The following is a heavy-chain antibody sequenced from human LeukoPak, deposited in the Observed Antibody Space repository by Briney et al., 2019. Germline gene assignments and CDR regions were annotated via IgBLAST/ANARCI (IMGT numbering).Heavy chain of an antibody. D-gene: IGHD6-19*01. CDR1: GFTFSNYA. J-gene: IGHJ4*02. Sequence: PGGSLRLSXAASGFTFSNYAMSWVRQAPGKGLEWVSPIGGSGGSTYYADSVNGRFTISRDNSKHTLYLQMNSLTAESTAVSYCANDNIGWYPDYFDYWGQGTLVTVSS. V-gene: IGHV3-23*01. CDR3: ANDNIGWYPDYFDY. CDR2: IGGSGGST.